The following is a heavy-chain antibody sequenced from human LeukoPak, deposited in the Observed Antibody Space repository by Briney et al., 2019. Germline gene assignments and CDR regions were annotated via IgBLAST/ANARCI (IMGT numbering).Heavy chain of an antibody. Sequence: SETLSLTCAVYGGSFSGFYWSWIRQPPGKGLQWIGEINHSGSTNYNPSLKSRVTISVDTSKNQFSLKLSSVTAADTAVYYCARHLGGNWFDPWGQGTLVTVSS. CDR1: GGSFSGFY. CDR2: INHSGST. D-gene: IGHD2/OR15-2a*01. V-gene: IGHV4-34*01. J-gene: IGHJ5*02. CDR3: ARHLGGNWFDP.